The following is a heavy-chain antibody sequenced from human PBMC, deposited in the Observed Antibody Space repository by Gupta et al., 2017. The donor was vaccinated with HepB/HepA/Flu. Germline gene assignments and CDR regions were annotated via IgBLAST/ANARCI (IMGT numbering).Heavy chain of an antibody. CDR2: IKDDGGEK. D-gene: IGHD2-2*01. CDR3: ANTVRRSPFTN. CDR1: CXPFSPYW. V-gene: IGHV3-7*01. J-gene: IGHJ4*02. Sequence: EVQLVESGGGLVLPWGAXGLXCAPXCXPFSPYWMSWVRQTQGKGLEWVANIKDDGGEKYCVDSGKGRFTIARDNAKNSLYIRMNSLRVEDPAINDCANTVRRSPFTNWGQGTRSPSPQ.